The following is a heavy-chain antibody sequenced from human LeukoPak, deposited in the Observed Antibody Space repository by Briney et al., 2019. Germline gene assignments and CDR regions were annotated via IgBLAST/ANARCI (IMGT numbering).Heavy chain of an antibody. V-gene: IGHV3-23*01. J-gene: IGHJ4*02. CDR2: ISGSGGST. CDR1: GFTFSSYA. Sequence: PGGSLRLSCAASGFTFSSYAMSWVRQAPGKGLEWVSSISGSGGSTYYADSVKGRFTISRDNSKNTLYLQMNSLRAEDTAVYYCAKWYYYESSGHLDYWGQGTLVTVSS. D-gene: IGHD3-22*01. CDR3: AKWYYYESSGHLDY.